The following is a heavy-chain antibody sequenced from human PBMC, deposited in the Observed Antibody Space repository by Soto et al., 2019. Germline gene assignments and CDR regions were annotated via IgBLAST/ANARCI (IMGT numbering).Heavy chain of an antibody. J-gene: IGHJ5*02. V-gene: IGHV4-31*03. CDR3: ARLRIATNNHTWFDP. CDR2: IYVTGAV. CDR1: GAALNIGNYY. Sequence: SETVSLTCSVSGAALNIGNYYWSWIRQVPGKGLEWIGHIYVTGAVDYNPSLRDRITISQDTSERQFSLNLRLVTAADTDVYYCARLRIATNNHTWFDPSGQGTLVTVSS. D-gene: IGHD2-21*01.